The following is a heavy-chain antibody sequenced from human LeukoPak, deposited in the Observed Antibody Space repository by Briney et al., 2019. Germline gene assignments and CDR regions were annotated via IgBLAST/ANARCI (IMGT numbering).Heavy chain of an antibody. CDR1: GGSFSGYY. CDR2: INHSGST. CDR3: AQRPESSGWYT. D-gene: IGHD6-19*01. J-gene: IGHJ4*02. V-gene: IGHV4-34*01. Sequence: SETLSLTCAVYGGSFSGYYWSWIRQPPGKGLEWIGEINHSGSTNYNPSLKSRVTISVDTSKNQFSLKLSSVTAADTAVYYCAQRPESSGWYTWGQGTLVTVSS.